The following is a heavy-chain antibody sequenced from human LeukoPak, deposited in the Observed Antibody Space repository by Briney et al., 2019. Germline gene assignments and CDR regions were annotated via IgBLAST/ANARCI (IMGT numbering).Heavy chain of an antibody. CDR3: AKDRGGTGDFDY. V-gene: IGHV1-3*01. J-gene: IGHJ4*02. CDR2: INPDNGNA. CDR1: GYIFTPHH. D-gene: IGHD3-10*01. Sequence: ASVKVSCKTSGYIFTPHHIHWVRQAPGQRLEWMGWINPDNGNAEYSQKFQGRVTITRDPSATTAYMELSSLRSEDMAVYYCAKDRGGTGDFDYWGQGTLVTVSS.